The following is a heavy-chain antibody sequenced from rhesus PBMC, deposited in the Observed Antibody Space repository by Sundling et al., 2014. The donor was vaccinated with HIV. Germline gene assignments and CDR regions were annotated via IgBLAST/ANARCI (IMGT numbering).Heavy chain of an antibody. V-gene: IGHV3-54*01. J-gene: IGHJ4*01. CDR3: SRGPWGDYYLDY. CDR2: IWYDGRNK. Sequence: EVQLVESGGGLVQPGGSLKLSCAASGFSFRNYGLHWVRQTPGKGLEWVALIWYDGRNKYYADSVKGRFTISRDNSKNMVYLQMNNLKLEDTAVYYCSRGPWGDYYLDYWGQGVLVTVSS. D-gene: IGHD3-34*01. CDR1: GFSFRNYG.